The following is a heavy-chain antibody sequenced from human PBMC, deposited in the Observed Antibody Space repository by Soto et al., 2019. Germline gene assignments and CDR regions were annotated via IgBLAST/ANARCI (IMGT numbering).Heavy chain of an antibody. J-gene: IGHJ4*02. CDR1: GYTFTGYY. CDR2: INPNSGGT. CDR3: ARLGYSSGWADDY. Sequence: GALVKVSCKASGYTFTGYYIHWVRQAPGQGLEWMGWINPNSGGTNYAQNFQGRVTMTRDTSISTAYMELSRLRSDDTAVYYCARLGYSSGWADDYWGQGTLVTVSS. D-gene: IGHD6-19*01. V-gene: IGHV1-2*02.